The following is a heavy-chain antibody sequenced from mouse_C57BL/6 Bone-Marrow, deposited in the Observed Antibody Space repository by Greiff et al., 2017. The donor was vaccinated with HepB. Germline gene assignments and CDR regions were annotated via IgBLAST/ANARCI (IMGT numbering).Heavy chain of an antibody. CDR2: ISSGSSTI. J-gene: IGHJ4*01. D-gene: IGHD1-3*01. Sequence: EVKLVESGGGLVKPGGSLKLSCAASGFTFSDYGMHWVRQAPEKGLEWVAYISSGSSTIYYADTVKGRFTISRDNAKNTLFLQMTSLRSEDTAMYYCASKSNPYAMDYWGQGTSVTVSS. CDR1: GFTFSDYG. V-gene: IGHV5-17*01. CDR3: ASKSNPYAMDY.